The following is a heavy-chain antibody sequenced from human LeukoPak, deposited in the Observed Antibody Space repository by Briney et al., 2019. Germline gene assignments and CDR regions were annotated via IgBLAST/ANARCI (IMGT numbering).Heavy chain of an antibody. V-gene: IGHV3-7*01. J-gene: IGHJ4*02. D-gene: IGHD6-19*01. CDR1: GFTFSSYW. CDR2: IKQDGSEK. CDR3: ARDTEDKQWLVPTGIDY. Sequence: PGGSLRLSCAASGFTFSSYWMSWVRQAPGKGLEWVANIKQDGSEKYYVDSVKGRFTISRDNAKNSPYLQMNSLRAEDTAVYYCARDTEDKQWLVPTGIDYWGQGTLVTVSS.